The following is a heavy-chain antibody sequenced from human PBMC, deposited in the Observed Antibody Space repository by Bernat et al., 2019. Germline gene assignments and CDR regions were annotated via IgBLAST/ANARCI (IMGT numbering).Heavy chain of an antibody. CDR3: ARDPDCSSTSCYYYGMDV. V-gene: IGHV3-33*01. D-gene: IGHD2-2*01. CDR1: GFTFSSYG. CDR2: IWYDGSNK. J-gene: IGHJ6*02. Sequence: QVQLVESGGGVVQPGRSLRLSCAASGFTFSSYGMHWVRQAPGKGLEWVAVIWYDGSNKYYDDAVKGRFTISRDNSKNTLYLQMNSLRAEDTAVYYCARDPDCSSTSCYYYGMDVWGQGTTVTVSS.